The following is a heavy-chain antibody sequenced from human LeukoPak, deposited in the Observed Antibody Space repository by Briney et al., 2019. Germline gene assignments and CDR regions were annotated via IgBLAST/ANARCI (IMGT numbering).Heavy chain of an antibody. CDR1: GYSISSGYY. CDR3: ASLTGYYYYYMDV. V-gene: IGHV4-38-2*01. D-gene: IGHD4/OR15-4a*01. J-gene: IGHJ6*03. Sequence: SETLSLTSAVSGYSISSGYYWGWIRQPPGKGLEWIGSIYHSGSTYYNPSLKSRVTISVDTSKNQFSLKLSSVTAADTAVYYCASLTGYYYYYMDVWGKGTTVTVSS. CDR2: IYHSGST.